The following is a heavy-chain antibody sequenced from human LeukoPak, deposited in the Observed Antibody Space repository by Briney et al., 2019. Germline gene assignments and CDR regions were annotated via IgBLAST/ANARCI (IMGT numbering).Heavy chain of an antibody. CDR2: ISSSSSTI. CDR3: ARDPQTEGLPLIYYYYGMDV. J-gene: IGHJ6*02. V-gene: IGHV3-48*01. D-gene: IGHD4-11*01. Sequence: PGGSLRLSCAASGFTFSSYSMNWVRQAPGKGLEWVSYISSSSSTIYYADSVKGRFTISRDNSKNTLYLQMNSLRAEDTAVYYCARDPQTEGLPLIYYYYGMDVWGQGTTVTVSS. CDR1: GFTFSSYS.